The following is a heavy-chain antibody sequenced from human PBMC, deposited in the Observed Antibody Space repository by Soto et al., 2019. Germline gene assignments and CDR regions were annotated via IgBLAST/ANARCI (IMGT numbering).Heavy chain of an antibody. CDR3: ALRLGDPGRLYFDY. CDR1: GGSISSGGYY. Sequence: QVQLQESGPGLVKPSQTLSLTCTVSGGSISSGGYYCSWIRQHPGKGREWIGYIYYSGSTYYNPSLKSRVSISVDTSKNQFSLKLSSVTAADTAVYYCALRLGDPGRLYFDYWGQGTLVTVSS. V-gene: IGHV4-31*03. CDR2: IYYSGST. J-gene: IGHJ4*02. D-gene: IGHD3-16*01.